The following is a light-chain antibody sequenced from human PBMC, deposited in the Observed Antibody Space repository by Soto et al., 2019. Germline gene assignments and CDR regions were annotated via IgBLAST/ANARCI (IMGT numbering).Light chain of an antibody. CDR2: KAS. Sequence: DIQMTQSPSTLSASVGDRFTITVRASQSISSWLAWYQQKPGKAPKLLIYKASSLESGVPSRFSGSGSGTEFTLTISSLQPDDFATYYCQQYNSYSQTFGQGTKVDIK. CDR1: QSISSW. V-gene: IGKV1-5*03. J-gene: IGKJ1*01. CDR3: QQYNSYSQT.